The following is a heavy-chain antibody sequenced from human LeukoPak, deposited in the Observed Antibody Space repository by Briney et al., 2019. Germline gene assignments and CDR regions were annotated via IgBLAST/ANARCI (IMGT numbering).Heavy chain of an antibody. V-gene: IGHV4-4*02. D-gene: IGHD5-12*01. CDR2: IYHSGST. CDR3: ARSMDGYGARTFDY. J-gene: IGHJ4*02. Sequence: GSLRLSCAASGFTFSSSAMSWVRQPPGKGLEWIGEIYHSGSTNYNPSLKSRVTISVDKSKNQFSLKLSSVTAADTAVYYCARSMDGYGARTFDYWGQGTLVTVSS. CDR1: GFTFSSSA.